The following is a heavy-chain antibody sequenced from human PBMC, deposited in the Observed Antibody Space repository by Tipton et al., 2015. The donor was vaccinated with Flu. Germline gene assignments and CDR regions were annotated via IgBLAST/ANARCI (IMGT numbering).Heavy chain of an antibody. V-gene: IGHV3-30*04. J-gene: IGHJ4*02. Sequence: SLRLSCAASGFTFRSTVMHWVRQAPGKGLEWVAIISHDGRREYYADSVKGRFTLSRDNSKDTLYLQMSSLGVEDTAVYYCARDWGEFDSAGYCEHWGQGTLVPVS. D-gene: IGHD3-16*01. CDR1: GFTFRSTV. CDR2: ISHDGRRE. CDR3: ARDWGEFDSAGYCEH.